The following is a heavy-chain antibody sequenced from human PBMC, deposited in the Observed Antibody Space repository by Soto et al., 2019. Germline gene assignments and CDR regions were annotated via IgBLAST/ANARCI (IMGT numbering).Heavy chain of an antibody. CDR1: GGSMSNGYYY. V-gene: IGHV4-31*03. D-gene: IGHD1-20*01. J-gene: IGHJ4*02. Sequence: PSETLSLTCTVSGGSMSNGYYYWSWVRQNPGKGLEWIGHIYHSGRTYYNPSLKSRVGILVDTSKNQFSLNLNSVTAADTAVYYCARWVEVSLDYFDSWGQGTQVTVSS. CDR2: IYHSGRT. CDR3: ARWVEVSLDYFDS.